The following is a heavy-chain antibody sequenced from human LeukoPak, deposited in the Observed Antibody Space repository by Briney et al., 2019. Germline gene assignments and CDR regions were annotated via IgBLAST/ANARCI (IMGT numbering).Heavy chain of an antibody. Sequence: SVKVSCKASGGTFSSYAISWVRQAPGQGLEWMGRIIPIFGIANYAQKFQGRVTITADKSTNTAYMELSSLISEDTAVYYCARDLGAGLEQPFQHWGQGTLVTVSS. V-gene: IGHV1-69*04. CDR3: ARDLGAGLEQPFQH. J-gene: IGHJ1*01. CDR1: GGTFSSYA. CDR2: IIPIFGIA. D-gene: IGHD3-16*01.